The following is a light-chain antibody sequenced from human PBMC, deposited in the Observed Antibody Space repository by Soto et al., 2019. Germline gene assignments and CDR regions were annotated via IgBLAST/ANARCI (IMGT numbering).Light chain of an antibody. CDR3: QQYNDWPRALT. CDR1: QRVSSN. Sequence: EIVMTQSPATLSVSPGERATLSSRASQRVSSNFAWYQQKPGQAPRLLIYGASTRATGIPARFSGSGSGTEFTLTISSLQSEDFAVYYCQQYNDWPRALTFGGGTKVEIK. CDR2: GAS. J-gene: IGKJ4*01. V-gene: IGKV3-15*01.